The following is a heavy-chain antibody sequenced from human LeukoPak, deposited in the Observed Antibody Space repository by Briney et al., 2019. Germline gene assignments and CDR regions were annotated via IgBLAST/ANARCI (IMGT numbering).Heavy chain of an antibody. V-gene: IGHV3-23*01. D-gene: IGHD4-17*01. CDR1: GFTFSVYA. CDR3: AKALYGDYAGGGRSDY. Sequence: GGSLRLSCAASGFTFSVYAMSWVRQAPGKGLEWVSAISGNGGTTYYADSVKGRFTISRDNSKNTLYLQMNSLRAEDTAVYYCAKALYGDYAGGGRSDYWGQGTLVTVSS. CDR2: ISGNGGTT. J-gene: IGHJ4*02.